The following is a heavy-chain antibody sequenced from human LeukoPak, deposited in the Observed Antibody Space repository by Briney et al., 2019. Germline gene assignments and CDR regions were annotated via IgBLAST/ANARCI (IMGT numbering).Heavy chain of an antibody. V-gene: IGHV4-34*01. Sequence: SETLSLTCAVYGGSFSGYYWSWIRQPPGKGLEWIGEINHSGSTNYNPSLESRVTISVDTSKNQFFLKLSSVTAADTAVYYCAREVGIRLRYFDYWGQGTLVTVSS. CDR3: AREVGIRLRYFDY. CDR1: GGSFSGYY. J-gene: IGHJ4*02. D-gene: IGHD2-21*01. CDR2: INHSGST.